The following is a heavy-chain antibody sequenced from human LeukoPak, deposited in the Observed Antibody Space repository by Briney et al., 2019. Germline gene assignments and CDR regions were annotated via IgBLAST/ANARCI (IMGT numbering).Heavy chain of an antibody. V-gene: IGHV4-61*01. Sequence: SETLSLTCTVSGGSFSSGSYYWSWIRQPPGKGLEWIGYIYYSGSTNYNPSLKSRVTISVDTSKNQFSLKLSSVTAADTAVYYCARETDTVGLDYWGQGTLATVSS. CDR3: ARETDTVGLDY. D-gene: IGHD4-17*01. CDR2: IYYSGST. CDR1: GGSFSSGSYY. J-gene: IGHJ4*02.